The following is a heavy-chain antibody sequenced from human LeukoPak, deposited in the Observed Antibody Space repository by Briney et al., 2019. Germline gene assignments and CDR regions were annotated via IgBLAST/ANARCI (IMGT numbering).Heavy chain of an antibody. Sequence: GGSLRLSCAASGFTFSSYAMSWVRQTPGKGLEWVSGVSDGGGSTYYTDSVQVRFTISRDNSKNTLYLQMNSLRAEDTATYFCAQIQWEFLAWGQGTLVTVSS. CDR3: AQIQWEFLA. D-gene: IGHD1-26*01. CDR2: VSDGGGST. J-gene: IGHJ5*02. CDR1: GFTFSSYA. V-gene: IGHV3-23*01.